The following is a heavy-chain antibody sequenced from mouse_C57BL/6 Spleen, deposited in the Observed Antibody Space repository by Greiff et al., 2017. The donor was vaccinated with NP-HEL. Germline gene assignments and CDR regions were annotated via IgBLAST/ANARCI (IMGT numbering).Heavy chain of an antibody. CDR2: ISDGGGYT. V-gene: IGHV5-4*01. J-gene: IGHJ1*03. CDR3: ARDGYDPEGGDFEV. Sequence: EVQLVESGGGLVKPGGSLKLSCAASGFTFSSYAMSWVRQTPEKRLEWVATISDGGGYTYYPDNVKGRFTISRDNAKNNLYLQMSHLKSEDTAMYYCARDGYDPEGGDFEVWGTGTTVTVSS. CDR1: GFTFSSYA. D-gene: IGHD2-3*01.